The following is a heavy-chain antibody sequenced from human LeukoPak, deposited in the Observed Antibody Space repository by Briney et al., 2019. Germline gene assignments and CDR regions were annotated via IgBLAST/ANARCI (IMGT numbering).Heavy chain of an antibody. Sequence: SETLSLTCTVSGYSISSGYYWGWIRRPPGKGLEWIGNIYHSGSTYYNPSLKSRVTISVDTSKNQFSLKLSSVTPADTAVYYCARYYYSASYQYFDYWGQGTLVTVSS. D-gene: IGHD1-26*01. J-gene: IGHJ4*02. CDR1: GYSISSGYY. V-gene: IGHV4-38-2*02. CDR3: ARYYYSASYQYFDY. CDR2: IYHSGST.